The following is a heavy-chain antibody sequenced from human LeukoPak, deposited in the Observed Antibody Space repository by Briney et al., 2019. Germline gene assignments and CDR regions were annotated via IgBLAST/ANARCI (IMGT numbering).Heavy chain of an antibody. CDR2: INTDGSTT. V-gene: IGHV3-74*01. CDR3: ASDLKGNQVEN. D-gene: IGHD1-14*01. CDR1: GFPFNVHW. J-gene: IGHJ4*02. Sequence: PGGSLRLSCAASGFPFNVHWMHGARQAPGKGLVWVSRINTDGSTTNYADSVKGRFTISRDNAKNTLYLQMNSLRAEDTAVYYCASDLKGNQVENRGQGALCTVSS.